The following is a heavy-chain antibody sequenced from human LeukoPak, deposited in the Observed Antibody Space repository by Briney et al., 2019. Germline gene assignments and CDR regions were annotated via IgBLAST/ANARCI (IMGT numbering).Heavy chain of an antibody. CDR1: GGTFSSFA. D-gene: IGHD6-13*01. V-gene: IGHV1-69*04. Sequence: SVKVSCKASGGTFSSFAISWVRQAPGQGLEWMGRIIPILGIANYAQKFQGRVTITADKSTSTAYMELSSLRSEDTAVYYCAREEDIAAAGWFDPWGQGTLVTVSS. CDR2: IIPILGIA. CDR3: AREEDIAAAGWFDP. J-gene: IGHJ5*02.